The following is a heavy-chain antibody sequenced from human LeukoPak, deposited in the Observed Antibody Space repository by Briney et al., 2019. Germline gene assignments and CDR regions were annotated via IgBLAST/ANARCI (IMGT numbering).Heavy chain of an antibody. V-gene: IGHV3-33*08. CDR2: IWYGGSNK. CDR1: GFTFSSYA. D-gene: IGHD3-10*01. Sequence: KTGGSLRLSCAASGFTFSSYAMCWVRQAPGKGLEWVAVIWYGGSNKYYADSVKGRFTISRDNSKNTLYLQMNSLRAEDTAVYYCAREGPPTGYYYMDVWGKGTAVTVSS. CDR3: AREGPPTGYYYMDV. J-gene: IGHJ6*03.